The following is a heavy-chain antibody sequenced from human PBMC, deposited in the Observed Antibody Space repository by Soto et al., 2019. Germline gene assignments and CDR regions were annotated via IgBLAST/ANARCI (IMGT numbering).Heavy chain of an antibody. CDR2: IYHSGTT. Sequence: PSEILSLTCAVSGVSLSYNLLILVRQEPGKGLEWIGEIYHSGTTYYNPSLKGRVIILVDKSASQISLTLSSVTAADTAVYYCARHLPVPRTRGLDYWGQGALVTVSS. CDR1: GVSLSYNL. CDR3: ARHLPVPRTRGLDY. D-gene: IGHD3-3*01. J-gene: IGHJ4*02. V-gene: IGHV4-4*02.